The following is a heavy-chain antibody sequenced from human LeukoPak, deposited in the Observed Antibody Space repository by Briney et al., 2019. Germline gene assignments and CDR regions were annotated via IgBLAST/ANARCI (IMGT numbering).Heavy chain of an antibody. V-gene: IGHV1-2*02. CDR3: ARDSRPIFEWQQLGGDY. CDR1: GYTFTNYY. Sequence: GASVKVSCKASGYTFTNYYMHWVRQAPGQGLEWMGWINPNSGGTNYAQKFQGRVTMTRDTSISTAHMELCRLRSDDTAVYYCARDSRPIFEWQQLGGDYWGQGTLVTVSS. J-gene: IGHJ4*02. D-gene: IGHD6-13*01. CDR2: INPNSGGT.